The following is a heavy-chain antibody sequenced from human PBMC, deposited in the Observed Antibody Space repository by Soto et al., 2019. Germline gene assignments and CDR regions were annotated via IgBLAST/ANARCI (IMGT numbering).Heavy chain of an antibody. CDR3: ARDLQGLYYFVY. J-gene: IGHJ4*02. CDR1: EYTFTSYT. D-gene: IGHD4-4*01. CDR2: INGGNGNT. V-gene: IGHV1-3*01. Sequence: QVQVLQSGAEVKKPGASVKVSCKASEYTFTSYTMHWVRQAPGQRLEWMGWINGGNGNTKYSQKFQGRVTITRDTSASTAYMELSSLRSDDTAVYYCARDLQGLYYFVYWGQGNLVTVFS.